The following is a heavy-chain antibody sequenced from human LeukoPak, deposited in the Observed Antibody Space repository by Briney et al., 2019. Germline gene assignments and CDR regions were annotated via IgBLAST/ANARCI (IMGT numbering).Heavy chain of an antibody. V-gene: IGHV3-30-3*01. D-gene: IGHD4-23*01. Sequence: PGGSLRLSCAASGFTFSSYAMHWVRQAPGKGLEWVAVISYDGSNKYYADSVKGRFTISRDNSKNTLYLQMNSLRAEDTAVYYCAIDYGGNRAFDYWGQGTLVTVSS. CDR2: ISYDGSNK. CDR1: GFTFSSYA. J-gene: IGHJ4*02. CDR3: AIDYGGNRAFDY.